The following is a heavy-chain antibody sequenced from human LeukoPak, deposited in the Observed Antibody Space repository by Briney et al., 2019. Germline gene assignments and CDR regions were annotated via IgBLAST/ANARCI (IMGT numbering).Heavy chain of an antibody. D-gene: IGHD1-14*01. CDR3: ARGTPMDV. CDR2: ISSNSNYI. CDR1: GFTFSSYS. J-gene: IGHJ6*04. Sequence: GGSLRLSCAASGFTFSSYSMNWVRQAPGKGLQWVSSISSNSNYIYYADSVKGRLTISRDNAKNSLYLQMNSLRAEDTAVYYCARGTPMDVWGKGTTVTVSS. V-gene: IGHV3-21*01.